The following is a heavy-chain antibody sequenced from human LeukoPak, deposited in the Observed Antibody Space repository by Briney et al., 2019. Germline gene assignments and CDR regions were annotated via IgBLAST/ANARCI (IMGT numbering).Heavy chain of an antibody. Sequence: GGSLRLSCAVSGFTFRSYWMYWVRQAPGKGLMWVSLINIDGSITSYADSVKGRFTISRDNAKNTLYLQMNSLRAEDTAVYYCAEGAPSRLRFLEWLSYYMDVWGKGTTVTVSS. CDR2: INIDGSIT. CDR3: AEGAPSRLRFLEWLSYYMDV. V-gene: IGHV3-74*01. D-gene: IGHD3-3*01. J-gene: IGHJ6*03. CDR1: GFTFRSYW.